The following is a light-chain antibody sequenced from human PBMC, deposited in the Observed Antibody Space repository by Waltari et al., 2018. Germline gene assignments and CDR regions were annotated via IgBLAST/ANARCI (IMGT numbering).Light chain of an antibody. CDR2: GAS. CDR1: QSVSSN. Sequence: EIVMTQSPATLSVSLGERATLSCRASQSVSSNVAWYQQKPGQAPRLLIYGASTRATGIPARFSGSGSGTEFTLTISSLQSEDFAVYYCQQYNNWPPLTFGGGTKVEIK. J-gene: IGKJ4*01. CDR3: QQYNNWPPLT. V-gene: IGKV3-15*01.